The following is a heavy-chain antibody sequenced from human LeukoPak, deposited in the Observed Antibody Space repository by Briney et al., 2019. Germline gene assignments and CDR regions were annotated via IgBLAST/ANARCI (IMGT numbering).Heavy chain of an antibody. CDR1: GYTFSGSY. CDR3: ARGIRSSFYYYYYMDV. V-gene: IGHV1-2*06. Sequence: ASVKVSCKASGYTFSGSYIHWVRQAPGQGLEWMGRINPNSGGTNYAQKFQGRVTMTRDTSISTAYMELSRLRSDDTAVYYCARGIRSSFYYYYYMDVWGKGTTVTVSS. CDR2: INPNSGGT. J-gene: IGHJ6*03. D-gene: IGHD4-17*01.